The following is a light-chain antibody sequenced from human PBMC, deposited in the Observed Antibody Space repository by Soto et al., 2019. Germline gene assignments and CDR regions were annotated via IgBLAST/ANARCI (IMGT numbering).Light chain of an antibody. CDR2: DVT. CDR3: HSYDSRLNCYV. V-gene: IGLV2-11*01. Sequence: QSALTQPRSVSGSPGQSVTISCSGTSSDLGGYNYVSWYQHHPGKAPKLMIYDVTLRPSGVPDRFSGSKSGNTASLTISGLQAEDEADYYCHSYDSRLNCYVFGTGTKVTVL. CDR1: SSDLGGYNY. J-gene: IGLJ1*01.